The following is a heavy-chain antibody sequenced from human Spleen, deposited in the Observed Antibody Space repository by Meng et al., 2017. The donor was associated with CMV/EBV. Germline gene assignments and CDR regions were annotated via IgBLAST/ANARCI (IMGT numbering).Heavy chain of an antibody. J-gene: IGHJ4*02. CDR3: AKAVTMINRFDY. CDR1: GLMSDDYD. CDR2: IKWSGACR. Sequence: GGSLRLSCAAYGLMSDDYDMNWVRRAPGKGLEWVSGIKWSGACRGDVDSVKGRFSISRDTAEKSLYVQMNGLRAEDTAVYYCAKAVTMINRFDYWGQGTLVTVSS. V-gene: IGHV3-20*04. D-gene: IGHD3-22*01.